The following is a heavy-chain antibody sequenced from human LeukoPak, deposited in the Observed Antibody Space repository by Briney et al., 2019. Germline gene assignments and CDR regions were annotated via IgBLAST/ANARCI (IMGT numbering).Heavy chain of an antibody. V-gene: IGHV4-34*01. CDR2: INQSGST. D-gene: IGHD2-2*01. CDR3: ARRTGVVVGFDY. J-gene: IGHJ4*02. Sequence: SETLSLTCAVYGGSFSGYYWNWIRQSPGKGLEWIGEINQSGSTSYNPSLKSRVTISVDTSKNQFSLKLSSVTAADTAVYYCARRTGVVVGFDYWGQGTLVTVSS. CDR1: GGSFSGYY.